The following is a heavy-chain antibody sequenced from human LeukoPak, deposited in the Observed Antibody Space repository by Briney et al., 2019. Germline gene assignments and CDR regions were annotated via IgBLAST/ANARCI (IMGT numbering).Heavy chain of an antibody. Sequence: SETLSLTCTVSSGSISTSNYYWSWIRQPPGKGLEWIGYIYYSGSTNYNPSLKSRVTISVDTSKNQFSLKLSSVTAADTAVYYCARVRDSSSWGGPGHAFDIWGQGTMVTVSS. V-gene: IGHV4-61*01. CDR3: ARVRDSSSWGGPGHAFDI. CDR1: SGSISTSNYY. D-gene: IGHD6-13*01. J-gene: IGHJ3*02. CDR2: IYYSGST.